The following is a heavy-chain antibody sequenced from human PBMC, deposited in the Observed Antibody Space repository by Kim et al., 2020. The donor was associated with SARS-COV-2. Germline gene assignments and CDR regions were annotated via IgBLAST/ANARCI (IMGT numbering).Heavy chain of an antibody. Sequence: GGSLRLSCAASGFTFSSYEMNWVRQAPGKGLEWVSHISSSGSTISYADSVKGRFTISRDNAKNSLYLQVSSLRAEDTAVYYCARGYSRYYYYGMDVWGQGTTVTVSS. CDR2: ISSSGSTI. CDR3: ARGYSRYYYYGMDV. V-gene: IGHV3-48*03. J-gene: IGHJ6*02. CDR1: GFTFSSYE. D-gene: IGHD2-15*01.